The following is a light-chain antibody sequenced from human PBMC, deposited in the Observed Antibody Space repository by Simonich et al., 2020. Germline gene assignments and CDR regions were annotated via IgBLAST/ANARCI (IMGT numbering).Light chain of an antibody. CDR3: QSYDSSNVV. CDR1: SGSIASNY. Sequence: NFMLTQPHSVSESPGKTVTISCTRSSGSIASNYVQWYQQRPGSAPTTVIYEDNQRPTGVPDRVSGSIASSSNSASLTISGLKTEDEADYYCQSYDSSNVVFGGGTKLTVL. V-gene: IGLV6-57*03. CDR2: EDN. J-gene: IGLJ2*01.